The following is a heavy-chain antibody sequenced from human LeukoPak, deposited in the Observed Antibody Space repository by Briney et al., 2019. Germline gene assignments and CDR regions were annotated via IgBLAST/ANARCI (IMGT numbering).Heavy chain of an antibody. CDR3: ATWRIGYFDY. CDR2: IYYSGNT. D-gene: IGHD3-3*01. V-gene: IGHV4-59*01. J-gene: IGHJ4*02. CDR1: DDSMSSYY. Sequence: SETPSLTCTVSDDSMSSYYWSWLRQPPGKELEWIGYIYYSGNTNYNPSLKSRVTISVDTSKNQFSLRLRSVTAADAAVYYCATWRIGYFDYWGQGILVTVSS.